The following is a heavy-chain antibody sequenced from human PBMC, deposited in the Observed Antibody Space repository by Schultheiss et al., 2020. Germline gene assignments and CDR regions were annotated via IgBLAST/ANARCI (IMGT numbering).Heavy chain of an antibody. Sequence: SETLSLTCTVSGYSISSGYYWGWLRRPPGKGLEWIGYIYYSGSTNYNPSLKRRVTMSVDTSKNQFSLKLRSVTAADTAVYYCAREKGGVALGPWGQGTLVTVSS. V-gene: IGHV4-38-2*02. D-gene: IGHD2-15*01. CDR3: AREKGGVALGP. CDR1: GYSISSGYY. CDR2: IYYSGST. J-gene: IGHJ5*02.